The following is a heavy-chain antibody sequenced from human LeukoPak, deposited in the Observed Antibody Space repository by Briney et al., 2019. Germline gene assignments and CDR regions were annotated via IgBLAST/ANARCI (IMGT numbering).Heavy chain of an antibody. V-gene: IGHV4-39*01. J-gene: IGHJ5*02. CDR2: INYSGST. D-gene: IGHD3-10*01. Sequence: SETLSLTCTVSGGSISSSSYYWVWLRQSPGKELEWIGSINYSGSTYYNPSLKSRVTISVDTSKNQFSLKLSSVTAADTAVYYCARQVVGGLFPGWFDPWGRGPLVRV. CDR1: GGSISSSSYY. CDR3: ARQVVGGLFPGWFDP.